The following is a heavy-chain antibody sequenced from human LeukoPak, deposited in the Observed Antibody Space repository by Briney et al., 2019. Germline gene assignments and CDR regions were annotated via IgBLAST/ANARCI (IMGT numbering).Heavy chain of an antibody. D-gene: IGHD3-10*01. CDR2: IYYSGST. CDR3: ARSRTIDGSAAWFDP. V-gene: IGHV4-59*01. Sequence: SETLSLTCTVSGGSISSYYWSWIRQPPGKGLEWIGYIYYSGSTNYNPSLKSRVTISVDTSKNQFSLKLSSVTAADTAVYYCARSRTIDGSAAWFDPWGQGTLVTVSS. CDR1: GGSISSYY. J-gene: IGHJ5*02.